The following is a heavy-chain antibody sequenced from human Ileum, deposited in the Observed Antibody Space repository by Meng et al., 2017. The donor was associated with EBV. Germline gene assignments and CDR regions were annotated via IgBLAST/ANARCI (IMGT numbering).Heavy chain of an antibody. J-gene: IGHJ4*02. Sequence: QVQLHQWGAGLLKPSETLSLTCAVYGGSFTDYYWTWIRQPPGKGLEWIGEINPSEDTNYNPSLKSRVTISVDTSKNQFSLKMNSLTAADTAIYYCARRGSYGGGCDYWGQGTLVTVSS. CDR3: ARRGSYGGGCDY. V-gene: IGHV4-34*01. CDR1: GGSFTDYY. CDR2: INPSEDT. D-gene: IGHD1-26*01.